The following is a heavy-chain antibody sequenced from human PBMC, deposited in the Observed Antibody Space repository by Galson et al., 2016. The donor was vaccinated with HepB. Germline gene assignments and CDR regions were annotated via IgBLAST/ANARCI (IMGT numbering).Heavy chain of an antibody. V-gene: IGHV4-39*07. D-gene: IGHD3-10*02. CDR2: LYYTGST. J-gene: IGHJ4*02. CDR3: ARENGADVRGPFDY. Sequence: SETLSLTCNVSGGSITRNGYYWGWIRQSPGKGLEWIGSLYYTGSTNYNPSLKSRVTISLDKSKNQFSLKLSSVTAADTAVYYCARENGADVRGPFDYWGQGTLVTVSS. CDR1: GGSITRNGYY.